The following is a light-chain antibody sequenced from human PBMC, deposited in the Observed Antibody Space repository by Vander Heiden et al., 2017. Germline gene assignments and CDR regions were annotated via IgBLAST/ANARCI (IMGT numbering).Light chain of an antibody. J-gene: IGLJ1*01. CDR2: DVP. V-gene: IGLV2-14*03. CDR3: VSYTPSGTDV. Sequence: SALTQPASVSGSPGQSITISCTGSSSDVGGYDSVSWYQKHTGAAPNLLIYDVPNRPSGLSSPFSGSKSGHTASLTISGLQSEDEADYYCVSYTPSGTDVFGPGTTVTVL. CDR1: SSDVGGYDS.